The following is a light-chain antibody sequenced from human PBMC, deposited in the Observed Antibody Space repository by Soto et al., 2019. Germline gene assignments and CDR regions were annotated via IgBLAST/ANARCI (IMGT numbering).Light chain of an antibody. CDR3: QQYGSYPLT. CDR1: QSVDSSY. V-gene: IGKV3-20*01. CDR2: ETS. Sequence: EVVLTQSPGALSLSPGERATLSCRASQSVDSSYFAWYQQRPGQAPRLLIYETSSRATGIPDRFSGSGSGTDFTLTVSRLEPEDFAVYFCQQYGSYPLTFGGGTKAEIK. J-gene: IGKJ4*01.